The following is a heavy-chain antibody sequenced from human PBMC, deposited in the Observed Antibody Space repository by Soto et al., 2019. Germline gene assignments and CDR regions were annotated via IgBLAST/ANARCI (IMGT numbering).Heavy chain of an antibody. Sequence: EVQLLDSGGGLVQPGGSRGLSCEASGFTFSNYAMTWVRQGPGRGWGGVSGIGGRGGRSYYEDSVKGRFTTSRDNSKSTLYLQMNSLRAEDTAVYYCAKAYFVWSSEQPYYFDYWGQGTLVTVSS. D-gene: IGHD3-16*01. CDR1: GFTFSNYA. CDR2: IGGRGGRS. V-gene: IGHV3-23*01. CDR3: AKAYFVWSSEQPYYFDY. J-gene: IGHJ4*02.